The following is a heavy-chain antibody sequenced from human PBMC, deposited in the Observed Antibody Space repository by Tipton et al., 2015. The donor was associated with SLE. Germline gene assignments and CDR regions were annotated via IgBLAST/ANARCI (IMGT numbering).Heavy chain of an antibody. CDR2: IYYSGST. V-gene: IGHV4-59*12. CDR3: AKSMGVGYCSGGNCFEPFDY. CDR1: GGSISSYY. J-gene: IGHJ4*02. Sequence: TPSLTCTVSGGSISSYYWSWIRQPPGKGLEWIGYIYYSGSTNYNPSLKSRVTMSVDTSKNQFSLRLNSVTAVDTAVYYCAKSMGVGYCSGGNCFEPFDYWGQGTLVTVTS. D-gene: IGHD2-15*01.